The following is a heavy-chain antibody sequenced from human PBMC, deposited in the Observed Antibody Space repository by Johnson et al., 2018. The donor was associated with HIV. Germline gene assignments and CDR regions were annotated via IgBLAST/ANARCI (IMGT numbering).Heavy chain of an antibody. CDR1: GFTFSSYA. V-gene: IGHV3-30-3*01. J-gene: IGHJ3*02. CDR2: ISYDGTNK. D-gene: IGHD7-27*01. Sequence: QVQLVESGGGVVQPERSLRLSCAASGFTFSSYALHWVRQAPGKGLEWVEVISYDGTNKYYADSVKGRFTISRDNSKKTLYLQMSSLRIEDTAVYYCARVGDWGSAYDAFDIWGQGTMVTVSS. CDR3: ARVGDWGSAYDAFDI.